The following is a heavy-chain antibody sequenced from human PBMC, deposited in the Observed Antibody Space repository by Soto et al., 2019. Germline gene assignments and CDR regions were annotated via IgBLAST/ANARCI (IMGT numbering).Heavy chain of an antibody. J-gene: IGHJ4*02. V-gene: IGHV5-51*01. CDR2: IYPGDSDT. CDR3: ARSLYYYDSSGYFWYFDY. D-gene: IGHD3-22*01. Sequence: PGESLKISCKGSGYSFTSDWIGWVRQMPGKGLEWMGIIYPGDSDTRYSPSFQGQVTISADKSISTAYLQWSSLKASDTAMYYCARSLYYYDSSGYFWYFDYWGQGTLVTVSS. CDR1: GYSFTSDW.